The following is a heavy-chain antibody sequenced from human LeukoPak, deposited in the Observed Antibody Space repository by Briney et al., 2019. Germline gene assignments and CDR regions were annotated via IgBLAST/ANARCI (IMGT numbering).Heavy chain of an antibody. CDR1: GFTFSSYS. V-gene: IGHV3-21*01. D-gene: IGHD1-1*01. J-gene: IGHJ4*02. Sequence: GGSLRLSCAASGFTFSSYSMIWVRQAPGKGLEWVSSISSSSSYIYYADSVKGRFTISRDNAKNSLYLQMNSLRAEDTAVYYCARVEAGTTSNFDYWGQGTLVTVSS. CDR2: ISSSSSYI. CDR3: ARVEAGTTSNFDY.